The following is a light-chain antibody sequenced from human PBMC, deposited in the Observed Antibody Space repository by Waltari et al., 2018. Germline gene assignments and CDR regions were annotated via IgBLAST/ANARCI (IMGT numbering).Light chain of an antibody. V-gene: IGKV3-15*01. CDR1: QSVSSN. CDR2: DAS. Sequence: EIVMTPSLAPLSVSPGEPVNLSCRASQSVSSNVAWYQKKPGQAPRLLIYDASTRATSIPAKFRGSGSGTEFTLTISSLQSEDFAVYYCQQYNRWPPITFGHGTRLEIK. J-gene: IGKJ5*01. CDR3: QQYNRWPPIT.